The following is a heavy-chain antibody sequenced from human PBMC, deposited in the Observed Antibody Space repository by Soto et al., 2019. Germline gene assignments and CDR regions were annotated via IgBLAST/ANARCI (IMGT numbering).Heavy chain of an antibody. V-gene: IGHV4-30-4*01. D-gene: IGHD2-2*01. Sequence: SETLSLTCTVSGGSISSGGSYWGWIRQPPGKGLEWIGYIYYSGNTYFNPSLKSRVTLSVDTSKNQFSLNLSSVTAADTAVYYCVRYCSTTKCPFDYWGQGTLVTVSS. J-gene: IGHJ4*02. CDR2: IYYSGNT. CDR3: VRYCSTTKCPFDY. CDR1: GGSISSGGSY.